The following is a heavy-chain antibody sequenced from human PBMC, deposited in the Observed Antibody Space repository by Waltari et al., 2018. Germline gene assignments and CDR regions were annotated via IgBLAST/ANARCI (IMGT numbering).Heavy chain of an antibody. CDR3: ATRTGYSSSLGWFDP. V-gene: IGHV1-69-2*01. D-gene: IGHD6-13*01. CDR2: SAPEGGET. CDR1: GYTFTDYY. J-gene: IGHJ5*02. Sequence: EVQLVQSGAEVKKPGATVKISCKVSGYTFTDYYMHWVQQAPGKGLEWMGLSAPEGGETRDAEKFQGRVNVTADTSTDTAYMELSSLRAEDTAVDYCATRTGYSSSLGWFDPWGQGTLVTVSS.